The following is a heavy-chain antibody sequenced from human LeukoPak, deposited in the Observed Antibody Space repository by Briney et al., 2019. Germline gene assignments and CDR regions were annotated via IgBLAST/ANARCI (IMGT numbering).Heavy chain of an antibody. CDR3: ARGTTQYSSSAFDY. V-gene: IGHV1-2*02. D-gene: IGHD6-13*01. CDR1: GYTFTDYY. J-gene: IGHJ4*02. Sequence: ASVKVSCKASGYTFTDYYMHWVRQVPGQGLEWMGWIKPNNGGTNYAQKFQGRATLTRDTSISTAYMDLTRLTSDDAAVYFCARGTTQYSSSAFDYWGQGSLVTVSS. CDR2: IKPNNGGT.